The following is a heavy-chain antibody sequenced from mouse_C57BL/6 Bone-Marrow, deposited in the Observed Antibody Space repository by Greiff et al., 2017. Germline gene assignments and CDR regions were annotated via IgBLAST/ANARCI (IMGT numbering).Heavy chain of an antibody. CDR2: IDPNSGGT. CDR3: ARSTGAYAMDY. CDR1: GYTFTRYW. J-gene: IGHJ4*01. V-gene: IGHV1-72*01. Sequence: QVQLQQPGAELVKPGASVKLSCKASGYTFTRYWMHWVKQRPGRGLEWIGRIDPNSGGTKYNEKFKSKATLTVDKPSSPAYMQLSSLTSEDSAVYYCARSTGAYAMDYWGQGTSVTVSS. D-gene: IGHD4-1*01.